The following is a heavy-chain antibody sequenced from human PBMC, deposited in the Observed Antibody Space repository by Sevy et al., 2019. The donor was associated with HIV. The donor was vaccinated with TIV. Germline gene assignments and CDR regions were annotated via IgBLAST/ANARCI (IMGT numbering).Heavy chain of an antibody. CDR2: VYHTGST. CDR1: GVSVSSDTYY. J-gene: IGHJ4*02. D-gene: IGHD3-22*01. V-gene: IGHV4-61*01. CDR3: AREPYFFDKSGYYWDY. Sequence: SETLSLTCAVSGVSVSSDTYYWSWIRQPPGKGLEWIGYVYHTGSTNSSPSFKSRVTISVDTSKNQFSLRLFSVAAADTAVYYCAREPYFFDKSGYYWDYWGQGALVTVSS.